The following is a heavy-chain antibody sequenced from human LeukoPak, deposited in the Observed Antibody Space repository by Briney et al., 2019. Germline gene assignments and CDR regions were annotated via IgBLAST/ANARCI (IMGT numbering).Heavy chain of an antibody. CDR1: GYTFTTYY. CDR2: INPSGGST. D-gene: IGHD4-17*01. V-gene: IGHV1-46*01. Sequence: ASVKVSCKASGYTFTTYYMHWVRQAPGQGLEWMGIINPSGGSTTYAQKFQGRVTITRDTSASTAYMELSSLRSEDTAVYYCARAATYGDYGYFDYWGQGTLVTVSS. CDR3: ARAATYGDYGYFDY. J-gene: IGHJ4*02.